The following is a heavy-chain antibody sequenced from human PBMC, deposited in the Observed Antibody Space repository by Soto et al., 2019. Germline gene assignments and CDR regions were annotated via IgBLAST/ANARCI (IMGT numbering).Heavy chain of an antibody. CDR3: ARVDPNGGTSSNYFDY. Sequence: GESLKISCNGSGYTFADHWIGWVRQMPGKGLEWVGIVFPPDSETRYSPSFQGQVTISVDNSITTAFLQWSSLKASDSGVYFCARVDPNGGTSSNYFDYWGRGTLVTVSS. CDR1: GYTFADHW. CDR2: VFPPDSET. J-gene: IGHJ4*02. D-gene: IGHD2-15*01. V-gene: IGHV5-51*01.